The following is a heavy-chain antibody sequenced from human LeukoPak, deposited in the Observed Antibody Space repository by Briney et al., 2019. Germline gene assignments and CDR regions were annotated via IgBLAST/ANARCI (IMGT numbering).Heavy chain of an antibody. CDR1: GYTFTSYG. D-gene: IGHD3-22*01. CDR3: ARDRMIVVVIPKTDAFDI. CDR2: ISAYNGNT. Sequence: GASVKVSCKASGYTFTSYGISWVRQAPGQGLEWMGWISAYNGNTNYAQKLQGRVTMTTDTSTSTAYMELRSLRSDDTAVYCCARDRMIVVVIPKTDAFDIWGQGTMVTVSS. V-gene: IGHV1-18*01. J-gene: IGHJ3*02.